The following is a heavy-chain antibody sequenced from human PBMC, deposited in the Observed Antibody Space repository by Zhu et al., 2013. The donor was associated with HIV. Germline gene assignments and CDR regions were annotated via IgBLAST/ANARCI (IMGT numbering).Heavy chain of an antibody. CDR1: GYTFTSYG. J-gene: IGHJ4*02. CDR3: ARDAYYYGSGTSYYFDY. D-gene: IGHD3-10*01. CDR2: IIPIFGTA. Sequence: QVQLVQSGAEVKKPGASVKVSCKASGYTFTSYGISWVRQAPGQGLEWMGGIIPIFGTANYAQKFQGRVTITADESTSTAYMELSSLRSEDTAVYYCARDAYYYGSGTSYYFDYWGQGTLVTVSS. V-gene: IGHV1-69*13.